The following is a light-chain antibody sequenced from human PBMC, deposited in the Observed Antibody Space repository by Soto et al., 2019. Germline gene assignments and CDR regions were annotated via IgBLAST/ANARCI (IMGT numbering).Light chain of an antibody. CDR2: DAR. V-gene: IGLV2-14*01. J-gene: IGLJ2*01. CDR1: SSDIGGYNY. CDR3: SSYTSRSTVI. Sequence: QSALTQPASVSGSPGQSITISCTGTSSDIGGYNYISWYQRLPGKAPKSIIYDARNRPSGVSNRFSGSRSGNTASLTISGLQAEDEADYYCSSYTSRSTVIFGGGTKLTVL.